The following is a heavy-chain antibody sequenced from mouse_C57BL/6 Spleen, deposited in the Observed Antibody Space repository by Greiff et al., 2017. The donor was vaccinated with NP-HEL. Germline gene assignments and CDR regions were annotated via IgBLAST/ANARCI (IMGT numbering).Heavy chain of an antibody. CDR1: GFTFSSYA. Sequence: DVMLVESGEGLVKPGGSLKLSCAASGFTFSSYAMSWVRQTPEKRLEWVAYISSGGDYIYYADTVKGRFTISRDNARNTLYLQMSSLKSEDTAMYYCTREEPYVRGYFDYWGQGTTLTVSS. CDR3: TREEPYVRGYFDY. D-gene: IGHD2-14*01. V-gene: IGHV5-9-1*02. CDR2: ISSGGDYI. J-gene: IGHJ2*01.